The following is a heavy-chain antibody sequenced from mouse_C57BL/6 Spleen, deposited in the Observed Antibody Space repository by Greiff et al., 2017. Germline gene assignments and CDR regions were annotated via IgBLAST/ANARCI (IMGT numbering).Heavy chain of an antibody. J-gene: IGHJ3*01. D-gene: IGHD2-1*01. V-gene: IGHV1-15*01. CDR2: IDPETGGT. CDR1: GYTFTDYE. Sequence: QVQLQQSGAELVRPGASVTLSCKASGYTFTDYEMHWVKQTPVHGLEWIGAIDPETGGTAYNQKFKGKAILTADKSSSTAYMELRSLTSEDSAVYYCTRGGIYYGNCNWDEGFAYWGQGTLVTVSA. CDR3: TRGGIYYGNCNWDEGFAY.